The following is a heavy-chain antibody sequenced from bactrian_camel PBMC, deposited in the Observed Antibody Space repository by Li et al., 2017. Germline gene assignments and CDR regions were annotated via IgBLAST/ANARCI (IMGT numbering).Heavy chain of an antibody. CDR2: IYTGGGSI. V-gene: IGHV3S1*01. CDR3: AAEPWSAVAFPLRAISYPY. D-gene: IGHD1*01. CDR1: ENTYNDNC. Sequence: HVQLVESGGGSVQAGGTLRLSCTTSENTYNDNCILWFRQVPGKEREGVATIYTGGGSIYYSESVKGRFTISRDNAKHTVYLQMNSLKPEDTAMYYCAAEPWSAVAFPLRAISYPYRGQGTQVTVS. J-gene: IGHJ4*01.